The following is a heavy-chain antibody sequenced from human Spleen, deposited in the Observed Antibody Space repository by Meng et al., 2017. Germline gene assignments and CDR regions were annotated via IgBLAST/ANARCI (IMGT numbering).Heavy chain of an antibody. Sequence: ASVKVSCKASGYTFTSYYIQWVRQAPGQGLEWVGIINPSDGTTAYAHKFQGRVTVTRDKSTSTAYMGLSGLRSEDTAVYYCARLHCSGGHCYSKPYNFDDWGQGTLVTVSS. J-gene: IGHJ4*02. CDR2: INPSDGTT. D-gene: IGHD2-15*01. CDR1: GYTFTSYY. CDR3: ARLHCSGGHCYSKPYNFDD. V-gene: IGHV1-46*01.